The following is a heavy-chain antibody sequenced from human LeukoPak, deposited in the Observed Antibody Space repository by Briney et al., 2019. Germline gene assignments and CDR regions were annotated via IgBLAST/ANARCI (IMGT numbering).Heavy chain of an antibody. J-gene: IGHJ5*02. CDR2: INPNSGGT. D-gene: IGHD5-12*01. CDR1: GYTFTGYY. Sequence: ASVTVSCKASGYTFTGYYTHWVRQAPGQGLEWMGWINPNSGGTNYAQKFQGRVTMTRDTSISTAYMELSRLRSDDTAVYYCARTDIVATSWFDPWGQGTLVTVSS. CDR3: ARTDIVATSWFDP. V-gene: IGHV1-2*02.